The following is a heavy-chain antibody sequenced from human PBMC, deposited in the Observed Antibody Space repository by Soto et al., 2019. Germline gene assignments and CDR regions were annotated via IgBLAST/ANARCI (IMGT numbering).Heavy chain of an antibody. V-gene: IGHV4-4*02. CDR2: IFHDGNT. CDR3: ARHEGWTGPDQ. J-gene: IGHJ5*02. CDR1: GASIGSGGW. D-gene: IGHD2-8*02. Sequence: SETLSLTCAVSGASIGSGGWWRWGRQPPGKGVEWGAEIFHDGNTNYRPSLKSRVTISVDKSQNQFSLNVYSVTAADTAVYYCARHEGWTGPDQWGQGTLVTVSS.